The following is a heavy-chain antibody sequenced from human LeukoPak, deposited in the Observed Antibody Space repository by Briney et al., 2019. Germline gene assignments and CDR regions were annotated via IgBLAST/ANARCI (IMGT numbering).Heavy chain of an antibody. CDR1: GFTFSSYA. CDR2: ISYDGSKK. J-gene: IGHJ5*02. Sequence: GGSLRLSCAASGFTFSSYAMSWVRQAPGKGLEWVAVISYDGSKKYYTDSVKGRFTISRDNSKNTLYLQMNSLRAEDTAVYYCAKADCSTTSCYFDPWGQGTLVTVSS. CDR3: AKADCSTTSCYFDP. D-gene: IGHD2-2*01. V-gene: IGHV3-30-3*01.